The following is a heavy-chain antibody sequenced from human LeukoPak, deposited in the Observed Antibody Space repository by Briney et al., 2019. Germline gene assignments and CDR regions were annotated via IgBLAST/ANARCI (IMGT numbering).Heavy chain of an antibody. CDR1: GFTFSSYE. CDR3: AREQLLYYYDSSGYNKDDAFDI. J-gene: IGHJ3*02. D-gene: IGHD3-22*01. Sequence: GGSLRLSXAASGFTFSSYEMKWVRQAPGKGLEWLSYISSSGSTIYYADSVKGRFTISRDNAKNSLYLQMNSLRAEDTAVYYCAREQLLYYYDSSGYNKDDAFDIWGQGTMVTVSS. CDR2: ISSSGSTI. V-gene: IGHV3-48*03.